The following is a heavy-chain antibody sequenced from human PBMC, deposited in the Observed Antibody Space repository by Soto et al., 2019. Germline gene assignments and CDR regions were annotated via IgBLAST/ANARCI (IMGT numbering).Heavy chain of an antibody. CDR1: GGTFSSYT. V-gene: IGHV1-69*02. CDR3: ASEPYYFGMDV. CDR2: IIPILGIA. Sequence: QVQLVQSGAEVKKPGSSVKVSCKASGGTFSSYTISWVRQAPGQGLEWMGRIIPILGIANYAQKFQGRVTITADKSPSTADMELSSLRSEDTAVYYCASEPYYFGMDVWGQGSPVTASS. J-gene: IGHJ6*02.